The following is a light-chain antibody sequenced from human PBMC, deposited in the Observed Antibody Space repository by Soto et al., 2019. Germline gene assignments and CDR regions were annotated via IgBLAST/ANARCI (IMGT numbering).Light chain of an antibody. CDR2: GAS. Sequence: EIVMTQSPATLSVSPGERATLSCRASQSVSSNFAWYQQKPGQAPRLLIYGASTRATGIPARFSGSGSGTEFTLTISSLQSEDFAVYYCQQYNNWPYAFGQGTKREIK. V-gene: IGKV3-15*01. CDR3: QQYNNWPYA. CDR1: QSVSSN. J-gene: IGKJ2*01.